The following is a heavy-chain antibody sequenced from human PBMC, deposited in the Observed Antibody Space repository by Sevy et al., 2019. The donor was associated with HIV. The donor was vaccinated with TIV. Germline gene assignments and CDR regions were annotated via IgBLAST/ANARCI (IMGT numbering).Heavy chain of an antibody. D-gene: IGHD1-26*01. J-gene: IGHJ3*02. Sequence: GGSLRLSCAASGFTFDDYGMSWVRQAPGKGLEWVSGINWNGGSTGYADSVKGRFTISRDNAKNSLYLQMNSLRAEDTALYYCARDRTEWELLNDAFDIWGLGTMVTVSS. CDR3: ARDRTEWELLNDAFDI. CDR1: GFTFDDYG. V-gene: IGHV3-20*04. CDR2: INWNGGST.